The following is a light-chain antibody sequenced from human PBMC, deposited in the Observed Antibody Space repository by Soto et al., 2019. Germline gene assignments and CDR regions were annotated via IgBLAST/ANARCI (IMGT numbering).Light chain of an antibody. V-gene: IGKV1-5*01. J-gene: IGKJ1*01. CDR2: DAS. CDR3: QQYNSCL. CDR1: QSISSW. Sequence: DIPMTQSPSTLSASVGDRVTITCRASQSISSWLAWYQQKPGKAPKLLIYDASNLESGVPSRFSGSGPGTEFTLTISSLQPDDFATYYCQQYNSCLFGQGTKVEIK.